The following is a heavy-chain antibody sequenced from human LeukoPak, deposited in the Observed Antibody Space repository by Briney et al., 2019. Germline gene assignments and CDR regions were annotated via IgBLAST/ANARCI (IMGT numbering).Heavy chain of an antibody. Sequence: GSLGLSFAAPGFPFCHYGMSWGRRAPGKGLGWGPVISSSGGTTYYADSVKGRFTISRDNPKNTLHLQMNSLRAEDTAVYYCAKDPRPSGWYGYPLDVWGQGTTVTVSS. CDR1: GFPFCHYG. V-gene: IGHV3-23*01. D-gene: IGHD6-19*01. J-gene: IGHJ6*02. CDR2: ISSSGGTT. CDR3: AKDPRPSGWYGYPLDV.